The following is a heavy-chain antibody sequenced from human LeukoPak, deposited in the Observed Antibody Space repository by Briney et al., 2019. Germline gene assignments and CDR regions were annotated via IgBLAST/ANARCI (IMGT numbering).Heavy chain of an antibody. V-gene: IGHV4-34*01. D-gene: IGHD3-22*01. J-gene: IGHJ4*02. CDR2: INHSGST. CDR3: ARGGYYYDSSGYYYGSLLDY. Sequence: SETLSLTCAVYGGSFSGYYWSWIRQPPGKRLEWIGEINHSGSTNYNPSLKSRVTISVDTSKNQFSLKLSSVTAADTAVYYCARGGYYYDSSGYYYGSLLDYWGQGTLVTVSS. CDR1: GGSFSGYY.